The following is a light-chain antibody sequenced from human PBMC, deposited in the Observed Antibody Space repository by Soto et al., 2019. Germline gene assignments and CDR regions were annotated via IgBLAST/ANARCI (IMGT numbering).Light chain of an antibody. J-gene: IGKJ2*01. CDR3: QQYGSSTYT. CDR2: GAS. Sequence: EIVLTQSPGTLSLSPGERATLSCRASQSVSSSYLAWYQQKPGQAPRLLIYGASSRATGIPDRFSGRGSGTDFTLTISRLEPEDFAVYYCQQYGSSTYTFGQGTKLEI. V-gene: IGKV3-20*01. CDR1: QSVSSSY.